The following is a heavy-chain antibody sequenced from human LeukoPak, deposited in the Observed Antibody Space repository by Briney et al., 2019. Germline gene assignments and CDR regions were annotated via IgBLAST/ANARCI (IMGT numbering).Heavy chain of an antibody. D-gene: IGHD2-2*03. V-gene: IGHV4-4*07. Sequence: SETLSLTCTVSGGSISCYYWSWIRQPAGKGLEWIGRIYTSGSTNYNPSLKSRVTMSVDTSKNQFSLKLSSVTAADTAVYYCARDLVIVVVPAAIETNWFDPWGQGTLVTVSS. CDR3: ARDLVIVVVPAAIETNWFDP. J-gene: IGHJ5*02. CDR2: IYTSGST. CDR1: GGSISCYY.